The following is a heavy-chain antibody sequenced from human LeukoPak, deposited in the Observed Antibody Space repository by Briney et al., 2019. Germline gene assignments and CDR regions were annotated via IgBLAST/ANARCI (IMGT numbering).Heavy chain of an antibody. CDR3: ARDAGSSGYFYDY. V-gene: IGHV3-21*01. J-gene: IGHJ4*02. CDR2: ISSSSNYI. CDR1: GFTFSSYS. D-gene: IGHD3-22*01. Sequence: GGSLRLSCAASGFTFSSYSMNWVRQAPGKGLEWVSSISSSSNYIYYADSVKGRFTISRDNAKNSLYLQMNSLRAEDTAVYYCARDAGSSGYFYDYWGQGTLVTVSS.